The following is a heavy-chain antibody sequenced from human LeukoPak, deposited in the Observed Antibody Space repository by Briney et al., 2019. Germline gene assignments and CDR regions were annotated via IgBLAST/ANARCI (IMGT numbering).Heavy chain of an antibody. CDR1: GFTFSSYS. Sequence: GGSLRLSCAASGFTFSSYSMNWVRQAPGKGLEWVSSISSSSSYIYYADSVKGRFTISRDNSKNTLYLQMNSLRAEDTAVYYCAKDGGSSSGDYWGQGTLVTVSS. V-gene: IGHV3-21*01. D-gene: IGHD6-6*01. CDR3: AKDGGSSSGDY. CDR2: ISSSSSYI. J-gene: IGHJ4*02.